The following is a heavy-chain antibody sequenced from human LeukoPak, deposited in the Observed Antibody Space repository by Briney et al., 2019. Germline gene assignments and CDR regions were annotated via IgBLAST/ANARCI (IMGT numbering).Heavy chain of an antibody. CDR3: VRDSDYQRNSGGRHAHYDALDI. V-gene: IGHV3-7*01. Sequence: GGSLRLSCAASEFTFSTFWMSWVRQAPGKGLEWVANIKADGSVKHYVDSMEGRFSISRDNARSSLYLQMNSLRAEDTAVYYCVRDSDYQRNSGGRHAHYDALDIWGHGTMVTVSS. CDR2: IKADGSVK. J-gene: IGHJ3*02. D-gene: IGHD2-21*01. CDR1: EFTFSTFW.